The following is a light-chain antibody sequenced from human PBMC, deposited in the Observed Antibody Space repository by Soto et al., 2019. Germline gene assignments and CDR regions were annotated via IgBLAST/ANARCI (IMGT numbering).Light chain of an antibody. V-gene: IGLV2-8*01. CDR1: SSDVGAYHY. Sequence: QSALPQPPSASGSPGQSVTISCTGTSSDVGAYHYVSWYQQHPGKAPKLIIYEVTKRPSGVPDRFSGSKSGNTASLTVSGLQAEDKADYYCNSYAGSKYVFGTGTQLTVL. CDR2: EVT. J-gene: IGLJ1*01. CDR3: NSYAGSKYV.